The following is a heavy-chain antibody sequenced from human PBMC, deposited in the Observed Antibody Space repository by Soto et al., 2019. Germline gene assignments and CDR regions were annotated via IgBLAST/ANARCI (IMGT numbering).Heavy chain of an antibody. Sequence: SETLCLTCTFSGGSISIGGYSWSRIRQHPGKGVEWIGYIHYSGSTYYNPSLKSRVTISVDTSKNQFSLKLSSVTAADTAVYYCARTLRGGGSSWFDPWGQGTLVTGSS. V-gene: IGHV4-31*03. CDR3: ARTLRGGGSSWFDP. J-gene: IGHJ5*02. CDR2: IHYSGST. CDR1: GGSISIGGYS. D-gene: IGHD2-15*01.